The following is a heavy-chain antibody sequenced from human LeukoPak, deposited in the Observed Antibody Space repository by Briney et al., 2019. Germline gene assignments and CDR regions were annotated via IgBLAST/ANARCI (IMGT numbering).Heavy chain of an antibody. CDR3: ARDPYYYNSGSFAAFDI. CDR1: GFTFSTYC. Sequence: QPGGSLRLSCAASGFTFSTYCMTWLRQTPGKGLEWVANIKPDGDEKYYVDSVKGRFTISRDNAKNSLYLQMDSLTAEDTALYYCARDPYYYNSGSFAAFDIWGQGTMVTVSS. D-gene: IGHD3-10*01. J-gene: IGHJ3*02. CDR2: IKPDGDEK. V-gene: IGHV3-7*01.